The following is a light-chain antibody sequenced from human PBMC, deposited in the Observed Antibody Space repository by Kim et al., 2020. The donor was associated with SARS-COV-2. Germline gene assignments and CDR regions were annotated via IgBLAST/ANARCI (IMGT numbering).Light chain of an antibody. CDR2: DVS. CDR3: CSYAGSYSYV. CDR1: SSDVGGYNY. Sequence: GPLVPISCTGTSSDVGGYNYVSWYQQHPGKAPKLMIYDVSKRPSGVPDRFSGSKSGNTASLTISGLQAEDEADYYCCSYAGSYSYVFGTGTKVTVL. V-gene: IGLV2-11*01. J-gene: IGLJ1*01.